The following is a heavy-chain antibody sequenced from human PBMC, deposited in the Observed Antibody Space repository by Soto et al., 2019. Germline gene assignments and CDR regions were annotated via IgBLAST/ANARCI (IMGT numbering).Heavy chain of an antibody. CDR1: GLTFSDYG. CDR2: ISYDGSFV. CDR3: AKERGRNRNFAMDV. Sequence: PGGSLRLSCVVSGLTFSDYGFHWVRQAPGKGLDWVAAISYDGSFVYYADSVMGRFTISRDNSRNTLDLQMNTLRHEDTAVYYCAKERGRNRNFAMDVWGQGTSVTVSS. J-gene: IGHJ6*02. V-gene: IGHV3-30*18. D-gene: IGHD1-1*01.